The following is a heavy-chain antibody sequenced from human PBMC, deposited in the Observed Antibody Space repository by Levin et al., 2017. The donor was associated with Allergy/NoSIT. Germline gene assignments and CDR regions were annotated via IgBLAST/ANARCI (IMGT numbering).Heavy chain of an antibody. CDR3: ARARGSYSFDS. J-gene: IGHJ4*02. CDR2: ISKSGGTN. D-gene: IGHD3-10*01. V-gene: IGHV3-11*01. CDR1: GFTFNDYY. Sequence: GESLKISCAASGFTFNDYYMGWMRQAPGKGLECLSYISKSGGTNYYADSVKGRFTISRDNAKNSLYLQMNSLRAEDTAVYYCARARGSYSFDSWGQGTLVTVSS.